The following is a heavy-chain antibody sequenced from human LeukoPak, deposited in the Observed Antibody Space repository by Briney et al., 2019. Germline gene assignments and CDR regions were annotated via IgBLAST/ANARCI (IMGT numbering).Heavy chain of an antibody. D-gene: IGHD5-24*01. Sequence: SETLSLTCTVSGGSISSYYWSWIRHPPGKGLEWIEYSYYSGSKNYNPSLKSRVTISVDTPKNQFSLKLGSVTAPDTGVYYCARMATIQSYYGMDVWGQGNTVTVSS. CDR3: ARMATIQSYYGMDV. CDR2: SYYSGSK. V-gene: IGHV4-59*08. J-gene: IGHJ6*01. CDR1: GGSISSYY.